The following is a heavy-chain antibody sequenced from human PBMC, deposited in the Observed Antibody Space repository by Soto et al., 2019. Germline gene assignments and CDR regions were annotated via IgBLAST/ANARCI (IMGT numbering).Heavy chain of an antibody. CDR3: AKDHLTTTVTTVGY. Sequence: QVQLLESGGGVVQPGRSLRLSCAASGFTFSNYGMHCVRQAPGKGLEWVAVISYHGSDKYYADFVKGRFTISRDNSKNTLYLQMDSLRAEDTAVYYCAKDHLTTTVTTVGYWGQGTLVTVSS. V-gene: IGHV3-30*18. J-gene: IGHJ4*02. CDR2: ISYHGSDK. D-gene: IGHD4-17*01. CDR1: GFTFSNYG.